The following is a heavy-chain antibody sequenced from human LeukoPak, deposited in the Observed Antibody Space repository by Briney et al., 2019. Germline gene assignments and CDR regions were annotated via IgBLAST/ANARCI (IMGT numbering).Heavy chain of an antibody. V-gene: IGHV3-9*01. CDR1: GFTFDDYA. Sequence: GGSLRLSCAASGFTFDDYAMHWVRQAPGKGLEWVSGISRNSGNIGYADSVKGRFTISRDNAKNSLYLQMNSLGAEDTALYCCVKGHYDRSGQMNFDYWGQGTLVTVSS. CDR3: VKGHYDRSGQMNFDY. D-gene: IGHD3-22*01. J-gene: IGHJ4*02. CDR2: ISRNSGNI.